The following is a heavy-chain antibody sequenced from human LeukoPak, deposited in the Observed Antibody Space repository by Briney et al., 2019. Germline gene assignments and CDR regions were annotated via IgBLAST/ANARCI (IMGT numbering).Heavy chain of an antibody. V-gene: IGHV3-7*01. CDR1: GLTFRSYW. CDR2: INQDGSEK. D-gene: IGHD4-17*01. CDR3: ARELYGDYGWFDP. J-gene: IGHJ5*02. Sequence: GGSLRLSCAVSGLTFRSYWMSWVRQAPGKGLEWVANINQDGSEKYFVDSVKGRFTISRDNAKNSLHLQMNSLRAEDTAVYYCARELYGDYGWFDPSSQRTLVT.